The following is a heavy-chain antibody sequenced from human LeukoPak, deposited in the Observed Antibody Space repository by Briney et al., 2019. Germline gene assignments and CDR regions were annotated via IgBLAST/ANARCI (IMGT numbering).Heavy chain of an antibody. CDR1: GGSISSSNW. Sequence: PSGTLSLTCAVSGGSISSSNWWSWVRQPPGKGLEWIGEIYHSGSSNYNPSLKSRVTISVDTSKNQFSLKLSSVTAADTAVYYCASGYSYGYDTPIFDYWGQGTLVTVSS. J-gene: IGHJ4*02. CDR3: ASGYSYGYDTPIFDY. V-gene: IGHV4-4*02. CDR2: IYHSGSS. D-gene: IGHD5-18*01.